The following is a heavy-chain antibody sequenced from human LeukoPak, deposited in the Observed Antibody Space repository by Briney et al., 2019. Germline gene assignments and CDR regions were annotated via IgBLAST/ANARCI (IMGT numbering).Heavy chain of an antibody. CDR2: IYYSGST. J-gene: IGHJ4*02. D-gene: IGHD3-16*01. V-gene: IGHV4-61*01. CDR3: ARVGDWYYFDY. CDR1: GGSVSSGSYY. Sequence: PSETLSLTCTVSGGSVSSGSYYWSWIRQPPGKGLEWIGYIYYSGSTNYNPSLKSRVTISVDTSKNQFSLKLSSVTAADTAVYYCARVGDWYYFDYWGQGTLVTVSS.